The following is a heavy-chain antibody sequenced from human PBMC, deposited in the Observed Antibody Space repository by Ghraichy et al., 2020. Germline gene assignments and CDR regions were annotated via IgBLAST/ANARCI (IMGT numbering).Heavy chain of an antibody. CDR3: ATQTYYYDSSGYISLSSIDY. D-gene: IGHD3-22*01. CDR2: IFYSGST. Sequence: SETLSLTCTVSGGSISNYYWSWIRQPPGKGLEWIGDIFYSGSTNYNPSLKGRVTISLDTSKHQFSLKLSSVTAADTAVYYGATQTYYYDSSGYISLSSIDYWGQGTLVTVSS. J-gene: IGHJ4*02. V-gene: IGHV4-59*01. CDR1: GGSISNYY.